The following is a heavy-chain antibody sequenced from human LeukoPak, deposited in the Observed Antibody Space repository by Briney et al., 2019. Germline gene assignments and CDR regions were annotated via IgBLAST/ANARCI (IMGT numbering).Heavy chain of an antibody. D-gene: IGHD3-22*01. J-gene: IGHJ4*02. V-gene: IGHV3-30*02. Sequence: GGSLRLSCAASGFTFSFYGMHWVRQAPGKGLEWVAFIRWDGSIKYYADSVKGRFSISRDTSKNTLYLQMNSLRAEDTAVYYCDRSKSYDSSGYYFDYWGQGTLVTVSS. CDR1: GFTFSFYG. CDR3: DRSKSYDSSGYYFDY. CDR2: IRWDGSIK.